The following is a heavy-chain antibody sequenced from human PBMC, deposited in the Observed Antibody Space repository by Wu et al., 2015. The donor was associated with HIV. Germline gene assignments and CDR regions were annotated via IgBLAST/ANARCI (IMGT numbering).Heavy chain of an antibody. CDR2: ISAQNGNR. Sequence: VQLVQSGGEVKKPGASVKVACKSSGYIFSDFGVHWVRQAPGEGLEWMGWISAQNGNRKYAQKFQGRVTMTTETSSSTAYMELRGLRSEDTAVYFCARGHYYDTSSSPIYWGPGTRVTVSS. V-gene: IGHV1-18*01. J-gene: IGHJ4*02. CDR1: GYIFSDFG. CDR3: ARGHYYDTSSSPIY. D-gene: IGHD3-22*01.